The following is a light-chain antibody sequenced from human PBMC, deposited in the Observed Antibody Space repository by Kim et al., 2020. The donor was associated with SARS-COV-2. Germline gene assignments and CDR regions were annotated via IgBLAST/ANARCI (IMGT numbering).Light chain of an antibody. CDR1: QGISRW. J-gene: IGKJ4*01. Sequence: SASVGDRVTMTCRASQGISRWLAWCQQKPGKAPKLLIYVASSLQSGVPSRFSGSGSGTDFTLTINSLEPEDSATYYCQQAQSYPLTFGGGTKLEIK. V-gene: IGKV1D-12*01. CDR2: VAS. CDR3: QQAQSYPLT.